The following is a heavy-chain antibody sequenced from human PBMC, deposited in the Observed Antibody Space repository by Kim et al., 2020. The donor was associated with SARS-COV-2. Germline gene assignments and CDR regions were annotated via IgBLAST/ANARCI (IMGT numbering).Heavy chain of an antibody. CDR3: ARGASRALATAGKGGMDV. Sequence: GGSLRLSCHASGFSFGDHTMNWVRQAPGKGLEWVASISSRSADLFYNDLVKGRFTVARDNAADSLFLHMSGLTVEDTAIYYCARGASRALATAGKGGMDV. CDR1: GFSFGDHT. V-gene: IGHV3-21*01. CDR2: ISSRSADL. D-gene: IGHD6-25*01. J-gene: IGHJ6*01.